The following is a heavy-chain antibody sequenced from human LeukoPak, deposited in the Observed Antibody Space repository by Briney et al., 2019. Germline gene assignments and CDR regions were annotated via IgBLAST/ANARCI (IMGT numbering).Heavy chain of an antibody. J-gene: IGHJ4*02. V-gene: IGHV4-59*12. CDR3: ARAGYSSGPFDY. D-gene: IGHD6-19*01. CDR1: GYSISSYY. CDR2: IYYSGST. Sequence: PSETLSLTCTVSGYSISSYYWSWIRQPPGKGLEWIGYIYYSGSTYYNPSLKSRVTISVDTSKNQFSLKLSSVTAADTAVYYCARAGYSSGPFDYWGRGTLVTVSS.